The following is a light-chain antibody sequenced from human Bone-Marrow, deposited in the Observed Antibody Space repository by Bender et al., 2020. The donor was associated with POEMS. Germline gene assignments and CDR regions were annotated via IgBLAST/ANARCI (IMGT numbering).Light chain of an antibody. CDR2: SSH. V-gene: IGLV1-44*01. J-gene: IGLJ3*02. Sequence: QSVLTQPPSASGTPGQRVTISCSGGSSNIGAHAVNWYQHLPGTAPKLIIYSSHRRPSGITDRFSGSKSGNTASLTVSGLQADDEADYFCTSYAGNTKWVFGGGTKLTVL. CDR3: TSYAGNTKWV. CDR1: SSNIGAHA.